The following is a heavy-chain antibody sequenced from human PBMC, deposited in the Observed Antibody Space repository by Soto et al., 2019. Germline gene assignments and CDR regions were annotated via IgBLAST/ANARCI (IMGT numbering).Heavy chain of an antibody. J-gene: IGHJ4*02. D-gene: IGHD1-26*01. V-gene: IGHV1-69*06. CDR2: IIPIFGTA. CDR3: ARMEGATAGFDY. Sequence: VKVSCKASGGTFSSYAISWVRQAPGQGLEWMGGIIPIFGTANYAQKFQGRVTITADKSTSTAYMELSSLRSEDTAVYYCARMEGATAGFDYWGQGTLVTVSS. CDR1: GGTFSSYA.